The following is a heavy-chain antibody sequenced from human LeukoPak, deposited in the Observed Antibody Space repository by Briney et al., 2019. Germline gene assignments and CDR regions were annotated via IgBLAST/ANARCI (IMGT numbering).Heavy chain of an antibody. CDR2: SSSNGGST. Sequence: GGSLRLSCSGSGFTFSTLPMHWVRQAPGKGLEYVSGSSSNGGSTYYADSMKGRFTISRDNSKSTLYLQMSSLRPEDTAVYYCVNQISGWVYWGQGTLVTVSS. D-gene: IGHD6-19*01. CDR1: GFTFSTLP. CDR3: VNQISGWVY. J-gene: IGHJ4*02. V-gene: IGHV3-64D*06.